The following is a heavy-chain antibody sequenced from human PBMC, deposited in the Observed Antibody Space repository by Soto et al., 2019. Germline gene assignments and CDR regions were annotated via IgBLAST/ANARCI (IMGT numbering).Heavy chain of an antibody. J-gene: IGHJ6*02. Sequence: QVQLVQSGAEVKKPGSSVKVSCKASGGTFSSYTISWVRQAPGQGLEWMGGIIPIFGTANYAQRFQGRVTSTADESTSTAYMELSSLISEDTAVYYCARQGESSGSYYYGMDVWGQGTTVIVSS. CDR3: ARQGESSGSYYYGMDV. CDR2: IIPIFGTA. CDR1: GGTFSSYT. V-gene: IGHV1-69*12. D-gene: IGHD3-22*01.